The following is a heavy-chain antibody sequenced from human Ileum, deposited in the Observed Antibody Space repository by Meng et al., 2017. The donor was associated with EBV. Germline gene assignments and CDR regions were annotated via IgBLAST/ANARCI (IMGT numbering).Heavy chain of an antibody. Sequence: HLLECGTRLGWTPGPSSLTCILSCGCLSISYGDWGLQSPGNGLEWLGLIAHSGITNYNPSLQSRVTISVDPSKNQVSLKLSSVTPSDTDVYYCAMRKVAMSAITPDNWLDPCGQGTLVTVSS. CDR3: AMRKVAMSAITPDNWLDP. D-gene: IGHD2-21*01. V-gene: IGHV4-59*01. CDR1: CGCLSISY. J-gene: IGHJ5*02. CDR2: IAHSGIT.